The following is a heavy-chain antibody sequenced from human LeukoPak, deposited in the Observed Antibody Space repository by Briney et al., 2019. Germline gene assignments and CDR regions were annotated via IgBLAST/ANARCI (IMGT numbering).Heavy chain of an antibody. CDR1: GFTFSSYG. V-gene: IGHV3-33*01. D-gene: IGHD6-13*01. J-gene: IGHJ6*02. CDR3: GGEQPAARYYYGMDV. CDR2: IWYDGSNK. Sequence: GGSLRLSCAASGFTFSSYGMHWVRQAPGKGLGWVAVIWYDGSNKYYADSVKGRFTISRDNSKNTLYLQMNSLRAEDTAVYYCGGEQPAARYYYGMDVWGQGTTVTVSS.